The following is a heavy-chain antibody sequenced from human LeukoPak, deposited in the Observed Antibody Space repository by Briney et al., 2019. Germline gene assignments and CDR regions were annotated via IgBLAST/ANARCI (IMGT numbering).Heavy chain of an antibody. D-gene: IGHD3-22*01. J-gene: IGHJ4*02. CDR1: GGSISSSSYY. Sequence: SETLSLTCTVSGGSISSSSYYWGWIRQPPGKGLEWIGSIYYSGSTYYNPSLKSRVTISVDASKNQFSLKLSSVTAADTAVYYCASSYDSSGSTPPLFDYWGQGTLVTVSS. CDR2: IYYSGST. CDR3: ASSYDSSGSTPPLFDY. V-gene: IGHV4-39*07.